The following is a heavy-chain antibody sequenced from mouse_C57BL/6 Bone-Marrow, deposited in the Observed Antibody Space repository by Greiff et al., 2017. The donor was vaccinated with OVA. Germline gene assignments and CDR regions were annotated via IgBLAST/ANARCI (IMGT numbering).Heavy chain of an antibody. CDR2: IDPTNDYT. J-gene: IGHJ2*01. Sequence: QVHVKQSGAELARPGASVKMSCKASGYTFTSYTIHWVKQRPGQGLEWIGYIDPTNDYTNYNQKFKGKATLTADKSSSTAYMQLSSLTSEDSAVYYCTRGYYFDYWVQGTTLTVSS. CDR3: TRGYYFDY. CDR1: GYTFTSYT. V-gene: IGHV1-4*01.